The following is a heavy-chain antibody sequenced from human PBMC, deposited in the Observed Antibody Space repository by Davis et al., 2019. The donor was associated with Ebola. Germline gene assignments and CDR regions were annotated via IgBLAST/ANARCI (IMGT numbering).Heavy chain of an antibody. CDR2: INPSGGST. CDR1: GYTFTSYY. Sequence: ASVKVSCKASGYTFTSYYMHWVRQAPGQGLEWMGIINPSGGSTSYAQKLQGRVTLTTDTSTSTAYMELRSLRSDDTAVYYCARAHIVVVPAAGVSNMDVWGKGTTVTVSS. J-gene: IGHJ6*03. CDR3: ARAHIVVVPAAGVSNMDV. V-gene: IGHV1-46*01. D-gene: IGHD2-2*01.